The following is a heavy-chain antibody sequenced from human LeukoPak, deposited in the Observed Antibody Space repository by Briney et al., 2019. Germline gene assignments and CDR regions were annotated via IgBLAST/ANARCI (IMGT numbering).Heavy chain of an antibody. Sequence: PGGSLRLSCAASGFTFSSYGMHWVRQAPGKGLEWVAVISYDGSNKYNADSVKGRFTISRDNSKNTLYLQMNSLRAEDTAVYYCARDLAVVAATLPGLDYWGQGTLVTVSS. V-gene: IGHV3-30*03. J-gene: IGHJ4*02. D-gene: IGHD2-15*01. CDR2: ISYDGSNK. CDR1: GFTFSSYG. CDR3: ARDLAVVAATLPGLDY.